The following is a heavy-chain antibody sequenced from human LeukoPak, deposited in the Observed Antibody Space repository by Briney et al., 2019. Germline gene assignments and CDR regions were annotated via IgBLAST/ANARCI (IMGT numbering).Heavy chain of an antibody. Sequence: SSQTLSLTCTVSGGSISSAGYDWSWIRQHSGKGLEWIGNIYYSGTTYYNPSLKSRVTISVDTSKHQFSLNLNSVTAADTAVYYCARSGGGYNFDYWGQGTLVSVSS. V-gene: IGHV4-31*03. J-gene: IGHJ4*02. CDR1: GGSISSAGYD. D-gene: IGHD5-24*01. CDR2: IYYSGTT. CDR3: ARSGGGYNFDY.